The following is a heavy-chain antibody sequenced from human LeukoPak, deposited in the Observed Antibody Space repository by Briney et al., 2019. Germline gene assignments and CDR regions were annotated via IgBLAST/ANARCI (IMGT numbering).Heavy chain of an antibody. CDR3: ARKVRTAAGRYFDY. V-gene: IGHV4-39*01. J-gene: IGHJ4*02. Sequence: SETLSLTCTVSGGSISSSSYYWGWIRQPPGKGLEWIGSIYYSGSTYYNPSLKSRVTTSVDTSKNQFSLKLSSVTAADTAVYYCARKVRTAAGRYFDYWGQGTLVTVSS. CDR1: GGSISSSSYY. CDR2: IYYSGST. D-gene: IGHD6-13*01.